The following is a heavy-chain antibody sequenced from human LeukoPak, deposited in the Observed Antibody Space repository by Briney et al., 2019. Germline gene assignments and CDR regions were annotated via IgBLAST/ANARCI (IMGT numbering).Heavy chain of an antibody. J-gene: IGHJ5*02. CDR3: ATGGGSGSFDP. CDR1: GGSISNYF. Sequence: SETLSLTCSVSGGSISNYFWSWIRQPAGKGLPWIGRIYATGSTNYNPSLKSRVTMSVDTSKNQLSLKRSSVTAADSAIYYCATGGGSGSFDPWGQGTLVTVSS. CDR2: IYATGST. D-gene: IGHD3-10*01. V-gene: IGHV4-4*07.